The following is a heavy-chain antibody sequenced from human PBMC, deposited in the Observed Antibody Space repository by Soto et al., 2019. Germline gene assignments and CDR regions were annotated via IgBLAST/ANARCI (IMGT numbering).Heavy chain of an antibody. Sequence: EVQLLESGGGLVQPGGSLRLSCAASGFTFSSYAMSWVRQAPGKGLEWVSTISGSGGSTYYADSVKDRFTIARDNSKNTLYLQMNRLRAEDTSVYYCAKGSSGWYERVDYCGQGALVTVS. J-gene: IGHJ4*02. CDR3: AKGSSGWYERVDY. D-gene: IGHD6-19*01. V-gene: IGHV3-23*01. CDR1: GFTFSSYA. CDR2: ISGSGGST.